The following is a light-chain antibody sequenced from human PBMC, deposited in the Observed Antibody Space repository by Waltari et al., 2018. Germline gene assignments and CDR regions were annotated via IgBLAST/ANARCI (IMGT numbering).Light chain of an antibody. CDR2: GCN. Sequence: QSALTQPASVSGSPGQPITISCTVTSSDSGSSTLVSWYQHHPGKAPKPLIYGCNKRPSGVSNRFSGSKSGNTASLTISGLQAEDEADYYCCSYAGASTVVFGGGTRVTVL. CDR1: SSDSGSSTL. J-gene: IGLJ2*01. V-gene: IGLV2-23*01. CDR3: CSYAGASTVV.